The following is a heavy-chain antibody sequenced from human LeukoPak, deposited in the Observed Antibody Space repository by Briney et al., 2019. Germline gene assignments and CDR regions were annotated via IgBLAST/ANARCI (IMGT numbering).Heavy chain of an antibody. CDR3: ARELVGAVAGFDY. CDR1: GFTFSSYW. D-gene: IGHD6-19*01. J-gene: IGHJ4*02. Sequence: GGSLRLSCAASGFTFSSYWMHWVRQAPGKGLVWVSRINSDGSSTSYADSVKGRFTISRDNAKNTLYLQMNSLRAGDTAVYYCARELVGAVAGFDYWGQGTLVTVSS. V-gene: IGHV3-74*01. CDR2: INSDGSST.